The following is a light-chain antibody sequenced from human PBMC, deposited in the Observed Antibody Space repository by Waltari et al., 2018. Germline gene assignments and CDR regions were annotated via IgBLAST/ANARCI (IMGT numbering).Light chain of an antibody. J-gene: IGKJ1*01. CDR2: EVS. V-gene: IGKV2-29*02. CDR1: QSLLHSNGTTY. CDR3: MQGIHLRT. Sequence: DIVMTQTPLSLSVTPGQPASISCKSSQSLLHSNGTTYLHCYLQKPGQSPQLLIYEVSRRFSGVPDRFSCSGSGTDCTLKISRVEAEDVGVYYCMQGIHLRTFGQGTKVEIK.